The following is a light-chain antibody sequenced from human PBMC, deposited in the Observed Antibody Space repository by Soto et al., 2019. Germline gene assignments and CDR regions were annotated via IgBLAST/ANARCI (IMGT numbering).Light chain of an antibody. CDR3: QVWDSTSDHPII. CDR1: DIGNKG. Sequence: SYELTQPPSVSVAPGQTARITCGGNDIGNKGVHWYRQKPGQAPVLVVYDNSGRPSGIPERFSGSNSGNTATLTISRVEAEDEADHYCQVWDSTSDHPIIFGGGTKVTVL. V-gene: IGLV3-21*02. J-gene: IGLJ2*01. CDR2: DNS.